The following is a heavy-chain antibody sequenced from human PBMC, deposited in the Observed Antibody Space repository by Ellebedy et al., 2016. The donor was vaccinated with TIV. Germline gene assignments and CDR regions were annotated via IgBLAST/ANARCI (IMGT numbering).Heavy chain of an antibody. Sequence: SETLSLXCAVYGGSFSGYYWSWIRQPPGKGLEWIGEINHSGSTNYNPSLKSRVTISVDTSKNQFSLKLSSVTAADTAVYYCARNCRHYDYVWGSYRAEYYFDYWGQGTLVTVSS. CDR3: ARNCRHYDYVWGSYRAEYYFDY. CDR1: GGSFSGYY. CDR2: INHSGST. V-gene: IGHV4-34*01. J-gene: IGHJ4*02. D-gene: IGHD3-16*02.